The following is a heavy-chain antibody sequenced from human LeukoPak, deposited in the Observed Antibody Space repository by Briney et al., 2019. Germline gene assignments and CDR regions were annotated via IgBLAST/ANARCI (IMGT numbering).Heavy chain of an antibody. J-gene: IGHJ5*02. D-gene: IGHD5-12*01. CDR1: GGSISSSSNY. CDR3: ARGGESGYDT. Sequence: SETLSLTCTVSGGSISSSSNYWGWIRQPPGKGLEWIGTIYSTGNTYYNPSLKSRLTISVDTSKNQFSLKLSSVTAADTAVYYSARGGESGYDTWGQGSLVTVSS. CDR2: IYSTGNT. V-gene: IGHV4-39*01.